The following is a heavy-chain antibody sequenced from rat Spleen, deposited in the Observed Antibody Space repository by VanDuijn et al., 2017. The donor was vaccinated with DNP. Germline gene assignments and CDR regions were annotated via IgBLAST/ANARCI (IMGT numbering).Heavy chain of an antibody. CDR3: IRWNSGHFDY. D-gene: IGHD4-3*01. CDR1: RFTFSDYN. CDR2: IGSDGYAP. Sequence: EVQLVASGGGLVQPGRSLKLSCAASRFTFSDYNMAWVRQAPTKGLEWVAYIGSDGYAPYYGDSVKGRFAISRDNAKSTLYLQMNSLRSEDMATYYCIRWNSGHFDYWGQGVMVTVSS. J-gene: IGHJ2*01. V-gene: IGHV5-22*01.